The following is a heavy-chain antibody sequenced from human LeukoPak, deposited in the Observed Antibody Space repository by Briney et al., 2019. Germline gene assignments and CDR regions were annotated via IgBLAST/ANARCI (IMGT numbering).Heavy chain of an antibody. CDR2: IYTSGST. Sequence: SETLSLTCTVSGGSISSSYWSWIRQPAGKGLEWIGRIYTSGSTNYNPSLKSQVTMSVDTSKNQFSLKLTSVTAADTAVYYCAREPSVYYYMVVWGKGTTVTVSS. J-gene: IGHJ6*03. V-gene: IGHV4-4*07. CDR3: AREPSVYYYMVV. CDR1: GGSISSSY.